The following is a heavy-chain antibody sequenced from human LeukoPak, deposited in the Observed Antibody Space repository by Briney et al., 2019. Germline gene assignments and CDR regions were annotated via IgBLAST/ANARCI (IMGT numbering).Heavy chain of an antibody. Sequence: PSETLSLTCTVSGGSISSGSYYWSWIRQPPGKGLEWIGEINHSGSTNYNPSLKSRVTISVDTSKNQFSLKLSSVTAADTAVYYCARGFEVVLDWGQGTLVTVSS. J-gene: IGHJ4*02. CDR3: ARGFEVVLD. CDR1: GGSISSGSYY. CDR2: INHSGST. V-gene: IGHV4-39*07. D-gene: IGHD2-15*01.